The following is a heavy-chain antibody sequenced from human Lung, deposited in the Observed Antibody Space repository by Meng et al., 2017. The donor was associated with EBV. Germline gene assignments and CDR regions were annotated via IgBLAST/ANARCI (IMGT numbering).Heavy chain of an antibody. V-gene: IGHV3-11*01. CDR3: ARIPAWFDP. J-gene: IGHJ5*02. Sequence: VEVGGGPVTPGGSLRISCAAFGFMFMDYYMSWIRQAPGKGLEWVSYISSSGSIIYYADSVKGRFTISRDNSKNSLYLQMNSLRADDTAVYYCARIPAWFDPWGQGTLVTVSS. CDR2: ISSSGSII. D-gene: IGHD2-2*01. CDR1: GFMFMDYY.